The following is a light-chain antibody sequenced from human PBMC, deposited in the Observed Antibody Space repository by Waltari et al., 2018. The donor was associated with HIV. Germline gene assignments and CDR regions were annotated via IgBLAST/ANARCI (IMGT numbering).Light chain of an antibody. Sequence: SELTQPPSVSAAPGQRVTLSSPRSSSNIGAGYDVHWYQQVPGRAPKVVIYGNSNRPSGVPDRFSGSKSGSSASLVITGLQSEDEADYYCQSYDSNLSGLFGGGTKVTVL. V-gene: IGLV1-40*01. CDR1: SSNIGAGYD. J-gene: IGLJ2*01. CDR3: QSYDSNLSGL. CDR2: GNS.